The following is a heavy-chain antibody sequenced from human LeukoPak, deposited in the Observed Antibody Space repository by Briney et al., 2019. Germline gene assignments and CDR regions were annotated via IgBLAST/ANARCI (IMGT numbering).Heavy chain of an antibody. CDR2: ISGSGGST. V-gene: IGHV3-23*01. D-gene: IGHD6-13*01. J-gene: IGHJ4*02. CDR1: GFTFSSYA. CDR3: AKDPDRYSSFYYFDY. Sequence: GGSLRLSCAASGFTFSSYAMSWVRQAPGKGLEWVTGISGSGGSTYYADSVKGRFTISRDNSKNTLYLQMNSLRAEDTAVYYCAKDPDRYSSFYYFDYWGQGTLVTVSS.